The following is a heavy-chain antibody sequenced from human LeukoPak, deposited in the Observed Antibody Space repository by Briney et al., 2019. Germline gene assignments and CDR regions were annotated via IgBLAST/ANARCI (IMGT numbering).Heavy chain of an antibody. Sequence: SETLSLTCTVSGGSISSSSYYWGWIRQPPGKGLEWIGSIYYSGSTYYNPSLKSRVTISVDTSKNQFSLKLSSVTAADTAVYYCERLGKGNWFDTWGQGTLVTVSS. J-gene: IGHJ5*02. D-gene: IGHD3-10*01. V-gene: IGHV4-39*01. CDR2: IYYSGST. CDR3: ERLGKGNWFDT. CDR1: GGSISSSSYY.